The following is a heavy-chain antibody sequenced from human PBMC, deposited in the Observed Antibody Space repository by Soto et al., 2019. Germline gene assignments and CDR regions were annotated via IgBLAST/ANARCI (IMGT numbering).Heavy chain of an antibody. CDR1: GGTFSSYA. D-gene: IGHD3-22*01. Sequence: SVKVSCKASGGTFSSYAISWVRQAPGQGLEWMGGIIPIFGTANYAQKFQGRVTITADESTSTAYMELSSLRSEDTAVYYCARDTVKYYYDSSGYPANSYYYYGMDVWGQGTTVTVSS. CDR2: IIPIFGTA. J-gene: IGHJ6*02. V-gene: IGHV1-69*13. CDR3: ARDTVKYYYDSSGYPANSYYYYGMDV.